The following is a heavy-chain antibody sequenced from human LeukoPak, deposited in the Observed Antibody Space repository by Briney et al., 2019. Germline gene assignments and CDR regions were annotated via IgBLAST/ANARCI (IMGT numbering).Heavy chain of an antibody. Sequence: SETLSLTCTVSGGSISSYYWSWIRQPPGKGPEWIGYIYTSGSTNYNPSLKSRVTISVDTSKNQFSLKLSSVTAADTAVYYCARLSRFGELSYYYMDVWGKGTTVTVSS. V-gene: IGHV4-4*09. CDR3: ARLSRFGELSYYYMDV. CDR1: GGSISSYY. D-gene: IGHD3-10*01. CDR2: IYTSGST. J-gene: IGHJ6*03.